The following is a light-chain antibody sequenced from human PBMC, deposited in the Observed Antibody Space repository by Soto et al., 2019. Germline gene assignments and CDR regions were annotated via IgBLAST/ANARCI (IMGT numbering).Light chain of an antibody. Sequence: DIQRTQSRSTLSASAGDRVTITCRASQSISSWLAWYQQKTGKAPKLLIYDASSLESGVPSRFSGSGSGTEFTLNIRRLLNDDLATYYCQTYNSYPRTFGQGTKVDIK. CDR1: QSISSW. J-gene: IGKJ1*01. CDR3: QTYNSYPRT. V-gene: IGKV1-5*01. CDR2: DAS.